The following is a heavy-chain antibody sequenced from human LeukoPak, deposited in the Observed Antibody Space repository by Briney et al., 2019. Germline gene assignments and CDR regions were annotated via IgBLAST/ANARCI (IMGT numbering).Heavy chain of an antibody. V-gene: IGHV3-23*01. D-gene: IGHD6-19*01. J-gene: IGHJ4*02. CDR2: ISGSGGST. CDR3: AKAPRGVYSSGWFVRY. CDR1: GFTFSSYA. Sequence: PGGSLRLSCAASGFTFSSYAMHWVRQAPGKGLEWVSAISGSGGSTYYADSVKGRFTISRDNSKNTLYLQMNSLRAEDTAVYYCAKAPRGVYSSGWFVRYWGQGTLVTVSS.